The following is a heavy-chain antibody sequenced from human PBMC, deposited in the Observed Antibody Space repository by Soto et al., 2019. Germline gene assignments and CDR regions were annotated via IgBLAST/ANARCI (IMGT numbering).Heavy chain of an antibody. D-gene: IGHD3-10*01. Sequence: GSLRLSCAASGFIFSSYAMNWVRQVPGKGLEWVSAISAGSDSTYYADSVKGRFSISRDNSKNTLYLQMNSLRAEDTAVYYCAKDKGGVIYWGQGTQVTVSS. CDR2: ISAGSDST. CDR1: GFIFSSYA. V-gene: IGHV3-23*01. CDR3: AKDKGGVIY. J-gene: IGHJ4*02.